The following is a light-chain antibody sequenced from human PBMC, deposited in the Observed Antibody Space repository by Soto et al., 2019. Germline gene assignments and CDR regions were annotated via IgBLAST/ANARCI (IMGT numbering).Light chain of an antibody. CDR2: GAS. CDR3: QQYGSSPIT. Sequence: EIVLTQSPVTLSLSPWEIATLSCRSSQSVSSSYLAWYQQKPGQAPRLLIYGASSRATGIPDRFSGSGSGTGFTLTISRLEPEDFAVYYCQQYGSSPITFGQGTRLE. CDR1: QSVSSSY. J-gene: IGKJ5*01. V-gene: IGKV3-20*01.